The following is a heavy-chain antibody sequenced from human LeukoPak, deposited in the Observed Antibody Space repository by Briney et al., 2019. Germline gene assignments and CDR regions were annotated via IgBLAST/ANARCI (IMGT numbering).Heavy chain of an antibody. V-gene: IGHV1-69*04. CDR2: IIPILGIA. CDR1: GGTFSSYA. D-gene: IGHD6-6*01. CDR3: ARRGSSSSHWFDP. Sequence: GASVTVSCKASGGTFSSYAISWVRQAPGQGLEWMGRIIPILGIANYAQKFQGRVTITTDESTSTAYMELSSLRSEDTAVYYCARRGSSSSHWFDPWGQGTLVTVSS. J-gene: IGHJ5*02.